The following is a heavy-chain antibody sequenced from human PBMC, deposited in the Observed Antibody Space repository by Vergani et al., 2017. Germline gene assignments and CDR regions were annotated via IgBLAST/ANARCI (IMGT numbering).Heavy chain of an antibody. CDR1: GFTFSSYS. CDR3: ARDGIMITVEGVIVNPYYFDY. V-gene: IGHV3-21*01. J-gene: IGHJ4*02. D-gene: IGHD3-16*02. Sequence: EVQLVESGGGLVKPGGSLRLSCAASGFTFSSYSMNWVRQAPGKGLEWVSSISSSSSYIYYADSVKGRFTISRDNAKNSLYLQMNSLRAEDTAVYYCARDGIMITVEGVIVNPYYFDYWGQGTLVTVSS. CDR2: ISSSSSYI.